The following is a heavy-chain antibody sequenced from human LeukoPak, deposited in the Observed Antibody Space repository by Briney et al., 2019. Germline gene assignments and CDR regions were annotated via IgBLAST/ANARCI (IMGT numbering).Heavy chain of an antibody. J-gene: IGHJ3*02. Sequence: ASVKVSCKASGYTFTSYYMRWVRQAPGQGLEWMGIINPSGGSTSYAQKFQGRVTMTRDTSTSTVYMELSSLRSEDTAVYYCARDGNLTPHAFDIWGQGTMVTDSS. CDR3: ARDGNLTPHAFDI. V-gene: IGHV1-46*01. CDR2: INPSGGST. CDR1: GYTFTSYY. D-gene: IGHD1-26*01.